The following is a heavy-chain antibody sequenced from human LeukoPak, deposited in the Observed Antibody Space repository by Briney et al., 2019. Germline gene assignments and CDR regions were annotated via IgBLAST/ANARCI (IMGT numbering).Heavy chain of an antibody. CDR2: IHRSGST. V-gene: IGHV4-4*02. CDR1: GGSVSSSYW. Sequence: ASETLSLTCAVSGGSVSSSYWCNWVRQPPGKGLEWIGEIHRSGSTHYNPSLKSRVTISVDTSKNQFSPKLSSVTAADTAVYYCARGGVYYGSGSYYNFDYWGQGTLVTVSS. D-gene: IGHD3-10*01. CDR3: ARGGVYYGSGSYYNFDY. J-gene: IGHJ4*02.